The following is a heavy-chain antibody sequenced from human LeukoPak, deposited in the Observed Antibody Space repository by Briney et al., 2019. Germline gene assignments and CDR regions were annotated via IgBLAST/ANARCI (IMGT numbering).Heavy chain of an antibody. Sequence: ASVKVSCKASGYTFTGYYMHWVRQAPRQGLEWMGWINPNSGDTNYAQKFQGRVSMTRDTSISTAYMDLSGLRSDDTALYYCVRGLEWDSGTYLGAWGQGTLVTVSS. V-gene: IGHV1-2*02. J-gene: IGHJ5*02. CDR3: VRGLEWDSGTYLGA. CDR2: INPNSGDT. D-gene: IGHD1-26*01. CDR1: GYTFTGYY.